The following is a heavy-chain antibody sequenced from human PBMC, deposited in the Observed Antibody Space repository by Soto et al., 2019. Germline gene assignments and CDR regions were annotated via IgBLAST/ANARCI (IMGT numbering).Heavy chain of an antibody. V-gene: IGHV3-7*01. CDR2: IKQDGSEK. J-gene: IGHJ3*02. CDR1: GFTFSSCW. CDR3: ARGRAFDI. Sequence: GGSLRLSCAASGFTFSSCWMSWVRQAPGKGLEWVANIKQDGSEKYYVDSVKGRFTISRDNAKNSFFLQMNSLRAEDTSVYYCARGRAFDIRGQGTMVTVPS.